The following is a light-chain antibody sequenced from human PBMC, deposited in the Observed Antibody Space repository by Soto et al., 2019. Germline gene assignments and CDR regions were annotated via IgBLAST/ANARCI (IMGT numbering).Light chain of an antibody. CDR3: QQYYNWPPYS. V-gene: IGKV3-15*01. CDR2: GAS. Sequence: IVLTQSPATLSVSPWERATLSCTASQSVSTNLVWYQQKPGQAPRLLLYGASSRATGIPARFTASGSGTDFTLTITGLRSADFAVYYCQQYYNWPPYSFGQGTKVDIK. CDR1: QSVSTN. J-gene: IGKJ2*01.